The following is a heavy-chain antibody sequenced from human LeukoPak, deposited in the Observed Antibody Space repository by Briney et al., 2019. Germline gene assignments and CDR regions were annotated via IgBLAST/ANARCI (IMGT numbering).Heavy chain of an antibody. CDR3: AREGTYCSSTSCYEYDV. D-gene: IGHD2-2*01. Sequence: PGGSLRLSCAASGFTFSSYAMHWVRQAPGKGLEWVAVISYDGSNKYYADSVKGRFTISRDNSKNTLYLQMNSLRAEDTAVYYCAREGTYCSSTSCYEYDVWGQGTTVTVSS. CDR1: GFTFSSYA. CDR2: ISYDGSNK. V-gene: IGHV3-30-3*01. J-gene: IGHJ6*02.